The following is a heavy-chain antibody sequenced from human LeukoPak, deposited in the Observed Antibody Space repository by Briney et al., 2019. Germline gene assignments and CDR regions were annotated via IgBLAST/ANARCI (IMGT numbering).Heavy chain of an antibody. CDR3: VLGTTLKFYFDD. V-gene: IGHV3-64D*06. J-gene: IGHJ4*02. CDR2: ISDNGGGT. Sequence: GGSLRLSCSASGFTFSSCLMHWVRQAPGKGLEYVSGISDNGGGTYYGDSVKGRFTIARDNSKNALYLQMSSLRAEDTAVYYCVLGTTLKFYFDDWGQGTLVTVSS. D-gene: IGHD1-26*01. CDR1: GFTFSSCL.